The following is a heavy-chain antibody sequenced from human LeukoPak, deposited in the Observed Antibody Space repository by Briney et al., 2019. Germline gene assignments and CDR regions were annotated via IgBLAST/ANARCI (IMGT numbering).Heavy chain of an antibody. D-gene: IGHD3-3*01. V-gene: IGHV1-8*01. CDR2: MNPNSGNT. CDR1: GYTFTCYD. Sequence: GASVKVSCKASGYTFTCYDINWVRQAAGQGLEWMGWMNPNSGNTGYAQKFQGRVTMTRNTSISTAYMELSSLRSEDTAVYYCASSIVGTIFGGDYYYYGMDVWGQGTTVTVSS. CDR3: ASSIVGTIFGGDYYYYGMDV. J-gene: IGHJ6*02.